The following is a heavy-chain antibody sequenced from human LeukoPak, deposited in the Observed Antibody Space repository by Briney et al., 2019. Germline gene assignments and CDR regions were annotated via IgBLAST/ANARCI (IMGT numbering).Heavy chain of an antibody. CDR1: GFTFSSYG. CDR2: ISYDGSNE. CDR3: AKDSVYGSGSYYLADY. V-gene: IGHV3-30*18. Sequence: PGRSLRLSCAASGFTFSSYGMHWVRQAPGKGLEWVSVISYDGSNEYYANSEKGRFTISRDNSRNTLYLQMNSLRVEDTAVYYCAKDSVYGSGSYYLADYWGQGTLVTVSS. D-gene: IGHD3-10*01. J-gene: IGHJ4*02.